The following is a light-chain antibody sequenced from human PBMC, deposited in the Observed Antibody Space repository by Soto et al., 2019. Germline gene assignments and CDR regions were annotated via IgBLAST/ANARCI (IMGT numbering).Light chain of an antibody. J-gene: IGKJ2*01. CDR3: MQALQTPYT. CDR2: LGF. V-gene: IGKV2-28*01. CDR1: QRLLHSNGNIF. Sequence: EIVMTQSPPSLTVTPGEPASISCRSSQRLLHSNGNIFLDWYLQKPGRSPQLLIYLGFNRASGVPDRVSGSGAGTDFTLKISRVEAEDVGVYYCMQALQTPYTFGQATKLEIK.